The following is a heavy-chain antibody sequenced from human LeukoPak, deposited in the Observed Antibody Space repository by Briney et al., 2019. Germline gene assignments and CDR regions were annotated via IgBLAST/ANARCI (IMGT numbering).Heavy chain of an antibody. CDR3: ARSSYYYGADALDI. CDR2: IYTSGGT. J-gene: IGHJ3*02. Sequence: KPSETLSLTCTVSGGSISSYYWSWIRQPAGKGLEWIGRIYTSGGTNYNPSLKSRVTISVDTSKNQFSLKLSSVTAADTAVYYCARSSYYYGADALDIWGQGTTVTVSS. V-gene: IGHV4-4*07. D-gene: IGHD3-10*01. CDR1: GGSISSYY.